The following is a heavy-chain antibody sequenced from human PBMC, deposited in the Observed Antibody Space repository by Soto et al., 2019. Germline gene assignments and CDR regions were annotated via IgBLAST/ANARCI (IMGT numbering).Heavy chain of an antibody. CDR1: GFIFSNIA. CDR3: AKSMITFGGVIVPFDY. J-gene: IGHJ4*02. D-gene: IGHD3-16*02. V-gene: IGHV3-23*01. CDR2: ISGSGGST. Sequence: GGSLRLSCAASGFIFSNIAMSWVRQAPGKVLEWVSAISGSGGSTYYADSVKGRFTISRDKSKNTLYLQMDSLRAEDTAVYYCAKSMITFGGVIVPFDYWGQGTQVNVSS.